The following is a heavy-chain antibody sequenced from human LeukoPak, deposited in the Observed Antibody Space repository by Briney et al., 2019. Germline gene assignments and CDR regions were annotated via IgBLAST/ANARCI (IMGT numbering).Heavy chain of an antibody. CDR1: GGSISSSNW. V-gene: IGHV4-4*02. J-gene: IGHJ4*02. Sequence: SGTLSLTCAVSGGSISSSNWWSWVRQPPGKGLEWIGEIYHSGSTNYNPSLKSRVTISVDTSKNQFSLKLSSVTAADTAVYYCARRGWELLAYYFDYWGQGTLVTVSS. CDR2: IYHSGST. D-gene: IGHD1-26*01. CDR3: ARRGWELLAYYFDY.